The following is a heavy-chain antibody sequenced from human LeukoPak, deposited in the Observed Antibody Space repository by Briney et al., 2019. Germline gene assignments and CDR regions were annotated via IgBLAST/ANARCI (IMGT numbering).Heavy chain of an antibody. D-gene: IGHD1-1*01. CDR2: IDPNSGGT. CDR1: GYTFTGYY. CDR3: TRLATLIDAFDI. J-gene: IGHJ3*02. V-gene: IGHV1-2*02. Sequence: ASVKVSCKASGYTFTGYYMHWVRQAPGQGLEWMGWIDPNSGGTTYAQKFRGRVTMTRDTSISTAYMELSRLRSDDTAVYYCTRLATLIDAFDIWGQGTMVTVSS.